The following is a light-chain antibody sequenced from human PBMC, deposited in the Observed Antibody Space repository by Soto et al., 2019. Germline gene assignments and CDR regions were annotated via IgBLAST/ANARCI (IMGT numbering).Light chain of an antibody. Sequence: QSALTQPPSASGSPGQSVTISCTGTTSDVGGYNYVSWYQQHPGKAPKLLIYEVSQRPSGVPDRFSGSKSGNTASLTVSGLQAEDEADYYCGSYAGETDWVFGGGTKLTVL. CDR2: EVS. CDR3: GSYAGETDWV. J-gene: IGLJ3*02. CDR1: TSDVGGYNY. V-gene: IGLV2-8*01.